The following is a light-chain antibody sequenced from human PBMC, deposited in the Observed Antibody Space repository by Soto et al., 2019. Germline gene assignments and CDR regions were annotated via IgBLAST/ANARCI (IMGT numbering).Light chain of an antibody. V-gene: IGKV3-20*01. Sequence: EIVLTQSPGTLSLSPGERATLSCRADRSVSDTLLTWFQQKPGQAPRLLIYGASTRAAGIPDRFSGSGSGTDFTLTISRLEPEDFAVYYCQQYGRSPPVKFGQGTKVDIK. CDR2: GAS. J-gene: IGKJ1*01. CDR3: QQYGRSPPVK. CDR1: RSVSDTL.